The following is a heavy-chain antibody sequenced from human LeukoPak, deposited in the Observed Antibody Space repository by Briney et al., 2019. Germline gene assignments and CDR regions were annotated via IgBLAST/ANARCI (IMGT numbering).Heavy chain of an antibody. CDR2: VDPRSGIT. D-gene: IGHD3-9*01. Sequence: ASVKVSCKASLYTFTDYYIHWVRRAPGQGLEWMGWVDPRSGITKCTQKFQGRVTMTRDTSINTVYVDLSGLTFDDTAVYYCATDNYGMLDYWGQGTLVTVSS. CDR3: ATDNYGMLDY. J-gene: IGHJ4*02. V-gene: IGHV1-2*02. CDR1: LYTFTDYY.